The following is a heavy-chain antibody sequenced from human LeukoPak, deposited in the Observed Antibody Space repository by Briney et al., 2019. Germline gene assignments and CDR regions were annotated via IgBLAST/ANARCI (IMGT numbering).Heavy chain of an antibody. Sequence: GGSLRLSCAASGFTFSSYWMHWVRQAPGKGLVWVSRINSDGSGTSYADSVKGRFTISRDNAKNTLYLQMNSLRAEDTAVYYCARALAVAGIDYWGQGTLVTVSS. CDR1: GFTFSSYW. V-gene: IGHV3-74*01. D-gene: IGHD6-19*01. CDR3: ARALAVAGIDY. CDR2: INSDGSGT. J-gene: IGHJ4*02.